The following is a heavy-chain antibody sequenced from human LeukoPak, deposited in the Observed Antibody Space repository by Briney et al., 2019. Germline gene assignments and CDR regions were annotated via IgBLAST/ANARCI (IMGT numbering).Heavy chain of an antibody. CDR1: GGSISSYY. CDR3: ARDRTPITIFGVVKGEDWFDP. CDR2: IYTSGST. Sequence: SETLSLTCTVSGGSISSYYWSWIRQPAGKGLEWIGRIYTSGSTNYNPSLKSRVTMSVDTSKNQFSLKLSSVTAADTAVYYCARDRTPITIFGVVKGEDWFDPWGQGTLVTVSS. V-gene: IGHV4-4*07. D-gene: IGHD3-3*01. J-gene: IGHJ5*02.